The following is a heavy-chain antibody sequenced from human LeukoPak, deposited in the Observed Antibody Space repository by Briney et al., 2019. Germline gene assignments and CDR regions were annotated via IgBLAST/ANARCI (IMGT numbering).Heavy chain of an antibody. V-gene: IGHV3-9*01. CDR3: AKAGDFGALGCGFDP. CDR2: ISWNSGSI. D-gene: IGHD3-3*01. Sequence: GGSLRLSCAASGFTFDDYAMHWVRQAPGKGLEWVSGISWNSGSIGYADSVKGRFTISRDNAKNSLYLQMNSLRAEDTALYYCAKAGDFGALGCGFDPWGQGTLVTVSS. CDR1: GFTFDDYA. J-gene: IGHJ5*02.